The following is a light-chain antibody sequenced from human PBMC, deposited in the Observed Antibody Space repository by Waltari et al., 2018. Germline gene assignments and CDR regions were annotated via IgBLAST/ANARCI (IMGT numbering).Light chain of an antibody. CDR1: QSINSY. Sequence: DIQMTQSPSSLSASIGDRLTITCRASQSINSYLNWYQQKPGKAPKVLIFAASSLQSGVPSRFSGSGSGTDFTLTISSLQPEDFATYSCQQSYRTPLTFGGWTKVEIK. CDR3: QQSYRTPLT. CDR2: AAS. V-gene: IGKV1-39*01. J-gene: IGKJ4*01.